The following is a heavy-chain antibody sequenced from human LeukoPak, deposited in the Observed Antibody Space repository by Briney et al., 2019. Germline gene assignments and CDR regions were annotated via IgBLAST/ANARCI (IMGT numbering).Heavy chain of an antibody. J-gene: IGHJ4*02. CDR3: ARSLGYCTNGVCPRYFDY. D-gene: IGHD2-8*01. Sequence: SETLSLTCTVSGGSISSYYWSWIRQPAGKGLEWIGRIYTSGSTNYNPSLKSRVTMSVDTSKNQFSLKLSSVTAPDTAVYYCARSLGYCTNGVCPRYFDYWGQGTLVTVSS. CDR2: IYTSGST. V-gene: IGHV4-4*07. CDR1: GGSISSYY.